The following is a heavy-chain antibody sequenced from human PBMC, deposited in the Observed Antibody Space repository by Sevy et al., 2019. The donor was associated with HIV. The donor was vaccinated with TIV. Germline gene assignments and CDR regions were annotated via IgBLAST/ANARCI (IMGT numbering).Heavy chain of an antibody. CDR1: GFTFSRFE. D-gene: IGHD4-17*01. Sequence: GESLKISCAASGFTFSRFEMNWVRQAPGKGLEWVSYISSSGNSISYSDSVRGRFTISRDNAKNSLYLQMNSLRAEDKAVYYCTRDFPPSATTVLDFDYWGQGTLVTVSS. CDR2: ISSSGNSI. CDR3: TRDFPPSATTVLDFDY. V-gene: IGHV3-48*03. J-gene: IGHJ4*02.